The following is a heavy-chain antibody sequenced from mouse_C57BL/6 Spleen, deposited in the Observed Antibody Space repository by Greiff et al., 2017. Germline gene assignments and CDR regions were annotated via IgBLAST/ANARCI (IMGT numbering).Heavy chain of an antibody. V-gene: IGHV1-19*01. J-gene: IGHJ4*01. CDR2: INPYNGGT. CDR1: GYTFTDYY. CDR3: ARRGGYDGGPYYAMDY. D-gene: IGHD2-2*01. Sequence: EVQLQQSGPVLVKPGASVKMSCKASGYTFTDYYMNWVKQSHGKSLEWIGVINPYNGGTSYNQKFKGKATLTVDKSSSTAYMELNSLTSEDSAVYYCARRGGYDGGPYYAMDYWGQGTSVTVSS.